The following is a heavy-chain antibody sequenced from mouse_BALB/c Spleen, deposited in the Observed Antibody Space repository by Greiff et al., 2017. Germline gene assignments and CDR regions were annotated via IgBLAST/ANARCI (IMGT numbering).Heavy chain of an antibody. Sequence: EVKLVESGGGLVKPGGSLKLSCAASGFTFSSYAMSWVRQTPEKRLEWVASISSGGSTYYPDSVKGRFTISRDNARNILYLQMSSLRSEDTAMYYCARGPYLLKMAWLAYWGQGTLVTVSA. CDR2: ISSGGST. J-gene: IGHJ3*01. CDR3: ARGPYLLKMAWLAY. V-gene: IGHV5-6-5*01. D-gene: IGHD1-1*01. CDR1: GFTFSSYA.